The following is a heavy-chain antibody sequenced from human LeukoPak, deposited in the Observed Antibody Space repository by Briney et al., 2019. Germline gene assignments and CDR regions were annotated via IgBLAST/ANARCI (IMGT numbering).Heavy chain of an antibody. D-gene: IGHD2-2*01. CDR2: IKQDGSEK. V-gene: IGHV3-7*01. CDR1: GFTFSSYW. CDR3: ARDGLPVALDK. J-gene: IGHJ4*02. Sequence: GGSLRLSCAASGFTFSSYWMSWVRQAPGKGLEWVANIKQDGSEKNYVESVKGRFTISRDKVKNSLYLQMNSLRGDDTAVYYCARDGLPVALDKWGQGTLVTVSS.